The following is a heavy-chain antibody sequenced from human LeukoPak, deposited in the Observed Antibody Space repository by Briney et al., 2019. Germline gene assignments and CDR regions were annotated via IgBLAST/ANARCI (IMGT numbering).Heavy chain of an antibody. Sequence: GGSLRLSCSASGFAFSSYWMTWVRQAPGKGLEWVANIKQDESEKYYVDSVRGRFIISRDNAKNSMYLQMNSLRAEDTAVYYCARVPYSNGKGAWGYYYMDVWGKGTTVTVSS. J-gene: IGHJ6*03. CDR3: ARVPYSNGKGAWGYYYMDV. CDR1: GFAFSSYW. CDR2: IKQDESEK. D-gene: IGHD6-19*01. V-gene: IGHV3-7*01.